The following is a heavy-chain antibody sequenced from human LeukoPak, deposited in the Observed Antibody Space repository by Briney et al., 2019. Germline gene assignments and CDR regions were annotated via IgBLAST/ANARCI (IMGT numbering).Heavy chain of an antibody. Sequence: ASAKVSCKVSRYTLTELSMHWVRQAPGKGLEWMGGFDPEDGEAIYAQEFQGRVTMTEDTSTDTAYMELSSLRSEDTAVYYCATYSGYALHDAFDIWGQGTMVTVSS. V-gene: IGHV1-24*01. CDR1: RYTLTELS. CDR3: ATYSGYALHDAFDI. CDR2: FDPEDGEA. J-gene: IGHJ3*02. D-gene: IGHD5-12*01.